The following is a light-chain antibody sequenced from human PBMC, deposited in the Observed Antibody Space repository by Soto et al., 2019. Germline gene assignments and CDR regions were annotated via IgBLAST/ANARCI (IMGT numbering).Light chain of an antibody. CDR2: GAS. J-gene: IGKJ4*01. CDR1: QSVSSN. CDR3: QQYHDWPHT. V-gene: IGKV3-15*01. Sequence: ETVMTQSPATLSVSPGEGATLSCRASQSVSSNLAWYQQRPGQTPRLLVYGASIRATGMSARFSGSGSGTEFTLTISSLQSEDCALYYCQQYHDWPHTFGGGTKVAIK.